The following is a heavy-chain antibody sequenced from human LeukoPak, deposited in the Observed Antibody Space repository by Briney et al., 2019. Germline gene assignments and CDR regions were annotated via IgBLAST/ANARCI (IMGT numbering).Heavy chain of an antibody. Sequence: PSETLSLTCTASGGSISSYYWSWIRQPAGKGLEWIGRIYTSGSTNYNPSLKSRVTMSVDTSKNQFSLKLSSVTAADTAVYYCARTPRGYIYGLGEYYFDYWGQGTLVTVSS. CDR1: GGSISSYY. CDR3: ARTPRGYIYGLGEYYFDY. D-gene: IGHD5-18*01. CDR2: IYTSGST. J-gene: IGHJ4*02. V-gene: IGHV4-4*07.